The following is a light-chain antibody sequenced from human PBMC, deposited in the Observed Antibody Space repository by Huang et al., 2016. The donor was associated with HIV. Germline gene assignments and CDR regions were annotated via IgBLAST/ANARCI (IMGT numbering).Light chain of an antibody. CDR3: MHSTQHPYT. CDR2: EVS. Sequence: DIVMTQTPLSLSVTPGQQDSISCKSSQSLLHRDGKTYLYWYLQKPGQPPQLLIYEVSNRFSVVPDRFSGSGSGTDFTVKISLVEAEDVGVYYCMHSTQHPYTFGQGTKLEIK. CDR1: QSLLHRDGKTY. J-gene: IGKJ2*01. V-gene: IGKV2D-29*01.